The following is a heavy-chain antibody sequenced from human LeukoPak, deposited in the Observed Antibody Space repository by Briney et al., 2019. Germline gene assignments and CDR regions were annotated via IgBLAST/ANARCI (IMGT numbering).Heavy chain of an antibody. CDR2: IYYSGST. CDR3: ARELRGDYYDSSGYPRRAYPRIDY. V-gene: IGHV4-59*12. J-gene: IGHJ4*02. Sequence: KPSETLSLTCTVSGGSISSYYWSWIRQPPGKGLEWIGYIYYSGSTNYNPSLKSRVTISVDTSKNQFSLKLSSVTAADTAVYYCARELRGDYYDSSGYPRRAYPRIDYWGQGTLVTVSS. D-gene: IGHD3-22*01. CDR1: GGSISSYY.